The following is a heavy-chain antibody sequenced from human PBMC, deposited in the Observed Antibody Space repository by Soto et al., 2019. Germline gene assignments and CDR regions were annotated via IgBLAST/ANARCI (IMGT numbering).Heavy chain of an antibody. J-gene: IGHJ6*02. V-gene: IGHV1-2*02. Sequence: ASVKVSFKASGYTLTAYYMHWVRQAPGQGLEWMGWINPNNAATNYAQSFQGRVTMTRDTSISTAYMELSRLRADDSAVYYCARLPPPRLDYYVMDVWGQGTAVTVSS. CDR1: GYTLTAYY. D-gene: IGHD6-6*01. CDR3: ARLPPPRLDYYVMDV. CDR2: INPNNAAT.